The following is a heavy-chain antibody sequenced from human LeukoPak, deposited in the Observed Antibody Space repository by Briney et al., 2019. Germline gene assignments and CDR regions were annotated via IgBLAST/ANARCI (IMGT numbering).Heavy chain of an antibody. CDR3: ARTTEGYAGGPGYSYYYYMDV. CDR1: GFTFSSYA. J-gene: IGHJ6*03. CDR2: INGGGGST. V-gene: IGHV3-23*01. Sequence: PGGSLRLSCAASGFTFSSYAMSWVRQAPGKGLDWVSSINGGGGSTYYADSVKGRFTISRDNSKNTLYLQMNSLRAEDTAVYYCARTTEGYAGGPGYSYYYYMDVWGKGTTVTISS. D-gene: IGHD5-12*01.